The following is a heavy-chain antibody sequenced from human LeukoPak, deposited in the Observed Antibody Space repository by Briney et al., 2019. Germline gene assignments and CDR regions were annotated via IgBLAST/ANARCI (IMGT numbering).Heavy chain of an antibody. V-gene: IGHV4-59*08. Sequence: SETLSLTCTVSGGSISSYYWSWIRQPPGKGLEWIGNIYHSGSTYYNPSLKSRVTISVDTSKNQFSLKLSSVTAADTAVYYCARVDMTTDAFDIWGQGTMVTVSS. CDR1: GGSISSYY. J-gene: IGHJ3*02. CDR3: ARVDMTTDAFDI. D-gene: IGHD5-24*01. CDR2: IYHSGST.